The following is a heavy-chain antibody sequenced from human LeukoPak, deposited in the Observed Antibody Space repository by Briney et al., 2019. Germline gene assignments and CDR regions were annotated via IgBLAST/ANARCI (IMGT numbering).Heavy chain of an antibody. CDR2: ITGSGGNT. D-gene: IGHD3-9*01. J-gene: IGHJ4*02. V-gene: IGHV3-23*01. Sequence: GGSLRLSCVASGFTFSNYAMSWVRQAPGKGLEWVSAITGSGGNTYYADSVKGRFTISRDNSKNTVFLQMNSLRAEDTAVYYCAKWGDYDVLTGYYVSGYWGQGTLVTVSS. CDR1: GFTFSNYA. CDR3: AKWGDYDVLTGYYVSGY.